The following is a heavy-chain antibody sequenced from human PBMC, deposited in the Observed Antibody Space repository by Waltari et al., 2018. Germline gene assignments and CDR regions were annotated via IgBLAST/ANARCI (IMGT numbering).Heavy chain of an antibody. CDR3: ARDMAGGGGTSGWIDF. V-gene: IGHV3-43D*03. Sequence: EMRLVESGGAVTQPGSSLRLSCVASGFRFDDYAMHWVRQVPGKGMEWCSLISWKSGSILYSDSLKSRVTISRDNSRNSLHLHINNLRSEDTALYFCARDMAGGGGTSGWIDFWGQGTLVTVSS. D-gene: IGHD3-16*01. CDR2: ISWKSGSI. CDR1: GFRFDDYA. J-gene: IGHJ4*02.